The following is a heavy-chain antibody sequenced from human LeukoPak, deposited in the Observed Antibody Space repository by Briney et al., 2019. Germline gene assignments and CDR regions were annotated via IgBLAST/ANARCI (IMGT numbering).Heavy chain of an antibody. J-gene: IGHJ4*02. CDR1: GFTFSSYW. D-gene: IGHD2-2*01. CDR3: ARDGVVPAARGEFDY. CDR2: IKQDGSEK. Sequence: GGSLRLSCAASGFTFSSYWMSWVRQAPGKGLEWVANIKQDGSEKYYVDPVKGRFTISRDNAKNSLYLQMNSLRAEDTAVYYCARDGVVPAARGEFDYWGQGTLVTVSS. V-gene: IGHV3-7*01.